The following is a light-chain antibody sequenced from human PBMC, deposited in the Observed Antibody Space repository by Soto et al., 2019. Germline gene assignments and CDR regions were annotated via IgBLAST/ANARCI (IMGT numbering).Light chain of an antibody. CDR3: QQVSTYPIT. CDR2: AAF. CDR1: QGISSY. J-gene: IGKJ5*01. V-gene: IGKV1-9*01. Sequence: DIQLTQSPSFLSASIGDRVTITCRASQGISSYLAWYQQKPGKAPNLLIYAAFTLQSGVPSRFSGSGSGTEFTLTISSLQPEGFATYYCQQVSTYPITFGQGTRLEIK.